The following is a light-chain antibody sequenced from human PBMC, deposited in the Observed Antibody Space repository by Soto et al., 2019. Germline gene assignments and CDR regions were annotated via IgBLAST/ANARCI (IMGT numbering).Light chain of an antibody. V-gene: IGLV2-14*01. CDR3: SSYRSSSTLYV. CDR2: DVS. Sequence: QSALTQPASVSGSPGQSITISCTGTSSDVGAYSYVSWYQQHPGKAPKLMIYDVSNRPSGVSNRFSGSKSGNTASLTIFGLQAEDEADYYCSSYRSSSTLYVFGTGTKVTVL. J-gene: IGLJ1*01. CDR1: SSDVGAYSY.